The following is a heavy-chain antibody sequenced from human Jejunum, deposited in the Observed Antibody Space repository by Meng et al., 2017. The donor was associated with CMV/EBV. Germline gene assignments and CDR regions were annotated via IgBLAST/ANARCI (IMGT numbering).Heavy chain of an antibody. Sequence: ITWQQLGPTMEKPTQTLSLICTFSGSSLSTSGVCVVWSRQHPGKALEWLALIYWDDDKRYSPSLKNRLSITKDTSKTQVVLTLTNIDPVDTATYFCAHRHRLRDFDYWGQGTLVTVSS. CDR3: AHRHRLRDFDY. CDR1: GSSLSTSGVC. CDR2: IYWDDDK. D-gene: IGHD4-17*01. V-gene: IGHV2-5*02. J-gene: IGHJ4*02.